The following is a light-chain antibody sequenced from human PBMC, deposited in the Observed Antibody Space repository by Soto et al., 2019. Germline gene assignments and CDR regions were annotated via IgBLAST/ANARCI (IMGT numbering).Light chain of an antibody. Sequence: QSVLTQPTSVSAAPGQRVTISCSGSASNIGNNSVSWYQQLPGAAPKLLIYDDNNRPSEIPDRFSGSKSGTSATLGITGLQTGDEADYYCGTWDTSLPACVFGPGTKLTVL. CDR2: DDN. CDR1: ASNIGNNS. J-gene: IGLJ1*01. V-gene: IGLV1-51*01. CDR3: GTWDTSLPACV.